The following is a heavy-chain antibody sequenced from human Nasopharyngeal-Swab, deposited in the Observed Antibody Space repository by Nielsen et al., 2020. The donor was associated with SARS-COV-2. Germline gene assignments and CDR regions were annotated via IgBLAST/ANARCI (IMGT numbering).Heavy chain of an antibody. V-gene: IGHV3-23*01. Sequence: GESLMISCAASGFSFSSYSMSWVRQAPGKGLEWVSAISGSGGSTYYADSVKGLFTISRDNSKNTLYLQMNSLRAEDTAVYYCAKLGGRSSSWHIDYWGQGTLVIVSS. CDR1: GFSFSSYS. CDR2: ISGSGGST. D-gene: IGHD2-2*01. J-gene: IGHJ4*02. CDR3: AKLGGRSSSWHIDY.